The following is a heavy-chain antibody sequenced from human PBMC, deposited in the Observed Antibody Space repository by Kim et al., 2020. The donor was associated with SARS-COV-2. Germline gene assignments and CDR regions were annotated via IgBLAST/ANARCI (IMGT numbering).Heavy chain of an antibody. Sequence: GGSLRLSCTASGFTFGDYAMSWFRQAPGKGLEWVGFIRSKAYGGTTEYAASVKGRFTISRDDSKSIAYLQMNSLKTEDTAVYYCTRDLGYSSGWYRGSWGQGTLVTVSS. V-gene: IGHV3-49*03. D-gene: IGHD6-19*01. CDR2: IRSKAYGGTT. J-gene: IGHJ5*02. CDR3: TRDLGYSSGWYRGS. CDR1: GFTFGDYA.